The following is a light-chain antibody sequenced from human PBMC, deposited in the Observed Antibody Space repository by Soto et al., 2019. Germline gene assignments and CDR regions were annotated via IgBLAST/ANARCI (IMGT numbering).Light chain of an antibody. Sequence: EKVMTQSPATLSVSPGERATLSCRASQSVNSNLAWYQQKPGQAPRLRLYGASTRATGIPARFSGSASGTEFTLTISILQSEDSAVYYCQQYNDWPLTFGGGTKVEIK. CDR1: QSVNSN. CDR2: GAS. J-gene: IGKJ4*01. V-gene: IGKV3-15*01. CDR3: QQYNDWPLT.